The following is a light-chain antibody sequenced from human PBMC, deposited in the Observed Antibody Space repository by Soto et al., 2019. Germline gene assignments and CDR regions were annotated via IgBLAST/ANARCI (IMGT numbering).Light chain of an antibody. CDR3: SSFTSSYTFV. J-gene: IGLJ1*01. CDR1: SXDVGGYKY. Sequence: QSVLTQPASVSGSPGQSIAISCTGTSXDVGGYKYVSWYQQHPGKAPKLLISEVSNRPSGVSDRFSGSKSGNTASLTISGLQAEDEADYYCSSFTSSYTFVFGSGTKVTLL. CDR2: EVS. V-gene: IGLV2-14*01.